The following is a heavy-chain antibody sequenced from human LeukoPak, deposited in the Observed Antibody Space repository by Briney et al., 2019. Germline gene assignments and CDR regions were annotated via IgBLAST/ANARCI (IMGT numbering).Heavy chain of an antibody. CDR1: GGTFSSYA. V-gene: IGHV1-69*13. CDR2: IIPIFGTA. D-gene: IGHD6-19*01. J-gene: IGHJ4*02. Sequence: SVKVSCKASGGTFSSYAISWVRQAPGQGLEWMGGIIPIFGTANYAQKFQGRVMITADESASTAYMELSSLRSEDTAVYYCLVSGGSVDYFDYWGQGTLVTVSS. CDR3: LVSGGSVDYFDY.